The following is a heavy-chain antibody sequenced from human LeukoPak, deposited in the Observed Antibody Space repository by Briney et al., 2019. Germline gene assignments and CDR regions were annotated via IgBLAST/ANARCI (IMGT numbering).Heavy chain of an antibody. Sequence: GGSLRLSCAASGFTFSSYSMNWVRQAPGKGLEWVSSISSSSSHIYYADSVKGRFTISRDNAKNSLYLQMNSLRAEDTAVYYCARDILWYSSGWDPDYWGQGTLVTVSS. CDR3: ARDILWYSSGWDPDY. J-gene: IGHJ4*02. CDR2: ISSSSSHI. D-gene: IGHD6-19*01. V-gene: IGHV3-21*01. CDR1: GFTFSSYS.